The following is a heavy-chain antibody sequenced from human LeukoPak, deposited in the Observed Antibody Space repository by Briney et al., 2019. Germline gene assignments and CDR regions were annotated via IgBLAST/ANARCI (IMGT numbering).Heavy chain of an antibody. CDR2: ISYDGSNK. D-gene: IGHD6-19*01. J-gene: IGHJ4*02. CDR1: GFIFSSYT. CDR3: ASDPVGSSGWYYSDY. Sequence: GGSLRLSCTASGFIFSSYTMHWVRQAPGKGLEWVAVISYDGSNKYYADSVKGRFTISRDNSKNTLYLQMNSLRIEDTAVYFCASDPVGSSGWYYSDYWGQGTLVAVSS. V-gene: IGHV3-30*04.